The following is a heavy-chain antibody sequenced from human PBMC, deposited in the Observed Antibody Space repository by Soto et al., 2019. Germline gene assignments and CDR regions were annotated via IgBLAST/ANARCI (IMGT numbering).Heavy chain of an antibody. V-gene: IGHV3-7*05. Sequence: GGSLRLSCAASGFTFRTYWLSWVRQVPGKGLEWVANINLDGSEKNYVDSVKGRFTISRDNARNSLYLQMSSLRAEDTALYYCARDGSTGWYSYDYHGMDVWGQGTTVTVSS. CDR3: ARDGSTGWYSYDYHGMDV. CDR2: INLDGSEK. CDR1: GFTFRTYW. D-gene: IGHD5-18*01. J-gene: IGHJ6*02.